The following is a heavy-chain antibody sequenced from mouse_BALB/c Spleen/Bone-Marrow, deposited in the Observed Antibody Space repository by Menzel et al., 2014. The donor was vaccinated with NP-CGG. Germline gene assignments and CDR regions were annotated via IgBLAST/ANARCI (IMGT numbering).Heavy chain of an antibody. J-gene: IGHJ4*01. Sequence: EVKLMESGGGLVKPGGSLKLSCAASGFTFSDYYMYWVRQTPEKRLKWVATISDGGSYTYYPDSVKGRFTISRDNAKNNLYLQMSRLKSEDTAMYYCARDGNYYAMDYWGQGTSVTVSS. CDR2: ISDGGSYT. CDR1: GFTFSDYY. CDR3: ARDGNYYAMDY. V-gene: IGHV5-4*02. D-gene: IGHD2-1*01.